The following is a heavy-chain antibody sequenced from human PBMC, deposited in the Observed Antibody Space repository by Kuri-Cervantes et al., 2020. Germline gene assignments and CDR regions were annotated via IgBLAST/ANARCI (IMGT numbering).Heavy chain of an antibody. J-gene: IGHJ6*02. CDR1: GFTFSSYW. D-gene: IGHD2-2*01. CDR2: IKSKTGGGTT. CDR3: TVRCSSTSCYYYYGMDV. V-gene: IGHV3-15*01. Sequence: GESLKISCAASGFTFSSYWMSWVRQAPGKGLEWVGRIKSKTGGGTTDYAAPVKGRFTISRDDSKNTLYLQMNSLKTEDTAVYYCTVRCSSTSCYYYYGMDVWGQGTTVTVSS.